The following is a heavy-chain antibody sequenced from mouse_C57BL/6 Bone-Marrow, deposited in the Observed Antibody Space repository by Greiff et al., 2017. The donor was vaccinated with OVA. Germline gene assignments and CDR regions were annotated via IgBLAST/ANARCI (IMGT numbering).Heavy chain of an antibody. Sequence: VQLQQSVAELVRPGASVKLSCTASGFNIKNTYMPWVKQRPEQGLEWIGRIDPANGNTQYAPKFQGKATIPADTSSNTAYLQLSILTSEDTAIYYCAREGVLWGFAYWGQGTLVTVSA. CDR3: AREGVLWGFAY. CDR1: GFNIKNTY. CDR2: IDPANGNT. V-gene: IGHV14-3*01. J-gene: IGHJ3*01. D-gene: IGHD3-3*01.